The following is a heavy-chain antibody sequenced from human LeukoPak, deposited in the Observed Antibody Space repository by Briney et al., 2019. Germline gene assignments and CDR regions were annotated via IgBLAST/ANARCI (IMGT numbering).Heavy chain of an antibody. CDR3: ARDSRYYYGSGSYQPYWFDP. Sequence: GGSLRLSCAASGFTFTNFWVNWVRQAPGKGLEWVANIKEDGSERQYLESVKGRFTISRDNAKNTLYLQMNSLRVDDTAVYYCARDSRYYYGSGSYQPYWFDPWGQGTLVTVSS. CDR2: IKEDGSER. CDR1: GFTFTNFW. J-gene: IGHJ5*02. V-gene: IGHV3-7*01. D-gene: IGHD3-10*01.